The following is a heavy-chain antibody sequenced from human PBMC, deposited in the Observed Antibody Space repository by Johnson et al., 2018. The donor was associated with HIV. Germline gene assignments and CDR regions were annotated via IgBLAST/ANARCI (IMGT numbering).Heavy chain of an antibody. J-gene: IGHJ3*02. D-gene: IGHD7-27*01. CDR3: AKDVNWGLGGAFDI. V-gene: IGHV3-20*04. CDR1: GFTFDDYG. CDR2: INWNGGST. Sequence: VQLVESGGGVVRPGGSLRLSCPASGFTFDDYGMSWVRQAPGTGLEWVSGINWNGGSTAYGDSVKGRFTISRDNAKNSLYLQMNSLRAEDTALYFCAKDVNWGLGGAFDIWGQGTMVTVSS.